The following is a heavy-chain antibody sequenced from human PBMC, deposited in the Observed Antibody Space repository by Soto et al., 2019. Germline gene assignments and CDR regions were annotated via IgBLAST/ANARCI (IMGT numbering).Heavy chain of an antibody. D-gene: IGHD3-3*01. CDR3: AREGRIFGVVTIWDYFDY. CDR2: TYYRSKWYN. J-gene: IGHJ4*02. CDR1: GDSVSSNSAA. V-gene: IGHV6-1*01. Sequence: SQTLSLTCAISGDSVSSNSAAWNWIRQSPSRGLEWLGRTYYRSKWYNDYAVSVKSRITINPDTSKNQFSLQLNSVTPEDTAVYYCAREGRIFGVVTIWDYFDYWGQGTLVTVSS.